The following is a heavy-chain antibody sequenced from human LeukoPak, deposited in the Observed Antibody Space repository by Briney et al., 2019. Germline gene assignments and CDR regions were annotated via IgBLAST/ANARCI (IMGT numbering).Heavy chain of an antibody. CDR2: IYYSGST. Sequence: SETLSLTCTVPGGSISSYYWSWIRQHPGKGLEWIGYIYYSGSTYYNPSLKSRVTISVDTSKNQFSLKLSSVTAADTAVYYCARRDFWSGCYVPDVWGQGTTVTVSS. D-gene: IGHD3-3*01. CDR1: GGSISSYY. V-gene: IGHV4-59*06. J-gene: IGHJ6*02. CDR3: ARRDFWSGCYVPDV.